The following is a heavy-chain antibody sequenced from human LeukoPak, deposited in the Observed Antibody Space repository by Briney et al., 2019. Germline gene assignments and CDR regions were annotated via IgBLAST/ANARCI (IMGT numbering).Heavy chain of an antibody. J-gene: IGHJ4*02. CDR1: GGSISSGDYY. CDR3: ARDRGTAAAGPDFDY. CDR2: INHSGGT. D-gene: IGHD6-13*01. Sequence: KASETLSLTCTVSGGSISSGDYYWSWIRQPPGKGLEWIGEINHSGGTNYNPSLKSRVTISVDTSKNQLSLKLSSVTAADTAVYYCARDRGTAAAGPDFDYWGQGTLVTVSS. V-gene: IGHV4-61*08.